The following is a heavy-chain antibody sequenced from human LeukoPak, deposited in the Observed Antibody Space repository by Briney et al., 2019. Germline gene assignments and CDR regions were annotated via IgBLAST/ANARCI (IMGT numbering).Heavy chain of an antibody. D-gene: IGHD3-3*01. V-gene: IGHV3-7*01. J-gene: IGHJ6*03. CDR3: ARNINNFWSGYLDYMDV. Sequence: GGSLRLSCAASGFTFSSHWMNWVRQAPGKGLEWVAKIKQDGSEKYYADSVKGRFTISRDNAKNSLYLQLNGLKAEDTAVYYCARNINNFWSGYLDYMDVWGKGTTVTVSS. CDR2: IKQDGSEK. CDR1: GFTFSSHW.